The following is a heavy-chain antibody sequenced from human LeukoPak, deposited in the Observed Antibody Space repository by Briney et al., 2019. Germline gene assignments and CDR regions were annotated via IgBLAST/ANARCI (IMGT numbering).Heavy chain of an antibody. Sequence: GGSLRLSCAASGFSVSNNYMSWVRQAPGKGLEWVSVIYSVSGGGSTYYADSVKGRFTISRDNSKNTLYLQMNSLRAEDTAVYYCAKEGFTFGGVIVILDYFDYWGQGTLVTVSS. CDR1: GFSVSNNY. CDR2: IYSVSGGGST. J-gene: IGHJ4*02. CDR3: AKEGFTFGGVIVILDYFDY. V-gene: IGHV3-66*01. D-gene: IGHD3-16*02.